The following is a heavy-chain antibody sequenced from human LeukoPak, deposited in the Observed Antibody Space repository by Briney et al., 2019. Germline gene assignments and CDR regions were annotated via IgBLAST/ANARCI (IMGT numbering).Heavy chain of an antibody. CDR2: INHSGST. Sequence: PSETLSLTGAVYGGSFNGYYWSWIRQPPGKGLEWIGEINHSGSTNYNPSLKSRVTISVDTSKNQFSLKLSSVTAADTAVYYSGGDRRVTMVRGVYFDYWGQGTLVTVSS. V-gene: IGHV4-34*01. D-gene: IGHD3-10*01. J-gene: IGHJ4*02. CDR1: GGSFNGYY. CDR3: GGDRRVTMVRGVYFDY.